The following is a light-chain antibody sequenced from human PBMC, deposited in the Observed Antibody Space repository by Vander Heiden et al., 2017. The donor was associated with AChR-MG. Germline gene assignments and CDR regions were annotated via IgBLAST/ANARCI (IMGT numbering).Light chain of an antibody. Sequence: DIQLTQSPSSLSASVGDRVTITCRASQSISSFLNWYQQKPGKAPKLLFYAASSVQSGVPSRFSGSGSGTDFTLTISKLQPEDFATYYCQQSDSTRRTFGQGSKVEIK. J-gene: IGKJ1*01. CDR2: AAS. CDR3: QQSDSTRRT. CDR1: QSISSF. V-gene: IGKV1-39*01.